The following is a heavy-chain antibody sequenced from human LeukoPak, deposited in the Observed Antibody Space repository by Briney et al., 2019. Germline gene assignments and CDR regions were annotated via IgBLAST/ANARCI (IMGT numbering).Heavy chain of an antibody. D-gene: IGHD1-26*01. CDR3: ARTQSQSGSYRYYFGY. Sequence: PSETLSLTCTVSGASVGSAGYYWSWIRQPPGGGLEWIGYVYYIANTNYNPSLKSRVTMSVNPSRNRFSLKLNSVTAADTAIYYCARTQSQSGSYRYYFGYWGQGTLVTVSS. J-gene: IGHJ4*02. CDR1: GASVGSAGYY. CDR2: VYYIANT. V-gene: IGHV4-61*08.